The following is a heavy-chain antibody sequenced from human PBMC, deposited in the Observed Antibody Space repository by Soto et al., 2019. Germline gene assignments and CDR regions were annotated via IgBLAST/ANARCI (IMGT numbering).Heavy chain of an antibody. D-gene: IGHD2-8*01. CDR3: SYGSYFDY. CDR1: GASLRSGTYY. Sequence: SETLSVTCTVSGASLRSGTYYWSWIRQPPGKGLEWSGYISHSGRTNYAPSLKSRLTMSVDTSQNQFSLQLNSVTAADTAVYFCSYGSYFDYSGQVTVGTVST. V-gene: IGHV4-61*01. CDR2: ISHSGRT. J-gene: IGHJ4*02.